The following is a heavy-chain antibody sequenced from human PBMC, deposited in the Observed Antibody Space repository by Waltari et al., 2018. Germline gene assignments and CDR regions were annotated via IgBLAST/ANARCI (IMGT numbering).Heavy chain of an antibody. J-gene: IGHJ4*02. D-gene: IGHD3-16*01. V-gene: IGHV3-23*01. CDR2: ILDTDGRA. Sequence: EVQLLESGGTLIQPGGSLRLSCAAYGFTFSPYTMAWVRQTPGKGLEWVSAILDTDGRALYTDSVKGRFTISRDNSKDTLFLEMNSLRAEDTALYFCAKILHEKTSNMIFDSWGQGTLVTVSA. CDR3: AKILHEKTSNMIFDS. CDR1: GFTFSPYT.